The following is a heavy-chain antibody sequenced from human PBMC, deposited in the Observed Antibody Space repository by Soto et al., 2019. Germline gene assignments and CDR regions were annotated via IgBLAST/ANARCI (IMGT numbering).Heavy chain of an antibody. Sequence: PGESLKISCKGSGYSFTSYWISWVRQMPGKGLEWMGRIDPSDSYTNYSPSFQGHVTISADKSISTAYLQWSSLKASDTAMYYCARLETPSQQWLVQDWFDPWGQGTLVTVSS. D-gene: IGHD6-19*01. J-gene: IGHJ5*02. CDR2: IDPSDSYT. CDR3: ARLETPSQQWLVQDWFDP. CDR1: GYSFTSYW. V-gene: IGHV5-10-1*01.